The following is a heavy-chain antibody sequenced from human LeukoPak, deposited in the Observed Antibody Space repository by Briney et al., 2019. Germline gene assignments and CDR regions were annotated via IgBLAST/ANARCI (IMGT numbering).Heavy chain of an antibody. CDR1: GYSITTGYN. J-gene: IGHJ4*02. Sequence: PSGTLSLTCAVSGYSITTGYNWGWIRQPPGKGLGWIGSIYHSGSTYYNPSLKSRFTISVDTSKNQCSLKLSSVTAADTAVYYCARLSSGSYYVIDYWGQGTLVTVSS. D-gene: IGHD1-26*01. CDR3: ARLSSGSYYVIDY. V-gene: IGHV4-38-2*01. CDR2: IYHSGST.